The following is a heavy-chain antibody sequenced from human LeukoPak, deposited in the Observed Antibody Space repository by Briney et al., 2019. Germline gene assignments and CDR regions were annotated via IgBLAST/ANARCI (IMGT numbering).Heavy chain of an antibody. CDR1: GGTFSSYA. V-gene: IGHV1-69*13. D-gene: IGHD6-19*01. Sequence: ASVKVSCKASGGTFSSYAISWVRQAPGQGLEWMGGIIPIFGTANYAQKFQGRVTITADESTSTAYMELSSLRSEDTAVYYCARFIAVAGISWFDPWGQGTLVTVSS. CDR2: IIPIFGTA. CDR3: ARFIAVAGISWFDP. J-gene: IGHJ5*02.